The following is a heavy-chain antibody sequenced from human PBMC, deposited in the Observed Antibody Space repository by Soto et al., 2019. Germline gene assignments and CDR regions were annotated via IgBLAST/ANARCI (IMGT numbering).Heavy chain of an antibody. Sequence: QVQLQQWGAGLLKPSETLSLTCAVYGGSLSGYYWSWIRQPPGRGLEWLGEINHSGSTNNNPSLKRRVTISVDTSKNLFSLKLSSVTAADTAVYYCARGYGGNSQFGCYYGMDVWGQGTTVTVSS. V-gene: IGHV4-34*01. CDR3: ARGYGGNSQFGCYYGMDV. CDR2: INHSGST. CDR1: GGSLSGYY. D-gene: IGHD4-17*01. J-gene: IGHJ6*02.